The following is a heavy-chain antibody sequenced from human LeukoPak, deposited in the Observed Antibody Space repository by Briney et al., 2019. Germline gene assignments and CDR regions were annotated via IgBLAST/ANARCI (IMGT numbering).Heavy chain of an antibody. V-gene: IGHV3-15*01. Sequence: GRSLRLSCAASGFTFSNACMSWVRQAPGKGLEWVGRIKIKTDGATTNYPSPVKGRLTISRDDSKNTLYLQMNSLKTEDTAVYYCTTLLVPGSYYFFYPDYWGQGTLVTVTS. D-gene: IGHD1-26*01. CDR3: TTLLVPGSYYFFYPDY. CDR2: IKIKTDGATT. J-gene: IGHJ4*02. CDR1: GFTFSNAC.